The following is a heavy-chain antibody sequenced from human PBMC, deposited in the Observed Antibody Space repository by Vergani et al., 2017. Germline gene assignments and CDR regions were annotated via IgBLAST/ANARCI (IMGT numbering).Heavy chain of an antibody. CDR1: EGTFTTYN. J-gene: IGHJ4*02. D-gene: IGHD2-15*01. CDR2: IIPMFDIT. CDR3: ARDFPRSGSNIQRCN. Sequence: QVHLVQSGGEVKKPGSSVRVSCKASEGTFTTYNFNWVRQAPGQGLEWMGRIIPMFDITNHAQKLQGRVTLTADKSTNTAYMELSSLRYEDTAVYYWARDFPRSGSNIQRCNWGQGTLVTVP. V-gene: IGHV1-69*08.